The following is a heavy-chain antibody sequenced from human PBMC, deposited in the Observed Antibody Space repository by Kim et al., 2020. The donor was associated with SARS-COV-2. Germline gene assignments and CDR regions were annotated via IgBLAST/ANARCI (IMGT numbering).Heavy chain of an antibody. J-gene: IGHJ4*02. CDR2: IWYDGSNK. CDR3: AREGSGSYYPFFDY. Sequence: GGSLRLSCAASGFTFSSYGMHWVRQAPGKGLEWVAVIWYDGSNKYYADSVKGRFTISRDNSKNTLYLQMNSLRAEDTAVYYCAREGSGSYYPFFDYWGQGTLVTVSS. D-gene: IGHD1-26*01. V-gene: IGHV3-33*01. CDR1: GFTFSSYG.